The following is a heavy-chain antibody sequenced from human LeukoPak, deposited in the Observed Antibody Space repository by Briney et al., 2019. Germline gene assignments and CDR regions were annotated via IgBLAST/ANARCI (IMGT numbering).Heavy chain of an antibody. Sequence: SVKVSCKASGGTFSSYAISWVRQAPGQGLEWMGGIIPIFGTANYAQNFQGRVTITADKSTGTAYMELSSLRSEDTAVYYCAREVIMITFGGAPGWFDPWGQGTLVTVSS. CDR3: AREVIMITFGGAPGWFDP. CDR2: IIPIFGTA. V-gene: IGHV1-69*06. D-gene: IGHD3-16*01. CDR1: GGTFSSYA. J-gene: IGHJ5*02.